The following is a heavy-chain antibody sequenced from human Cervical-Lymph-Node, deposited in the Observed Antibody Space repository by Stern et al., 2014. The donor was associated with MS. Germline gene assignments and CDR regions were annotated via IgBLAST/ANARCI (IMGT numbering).Heavy chain of an antibody. Sequence: QVQLVQSGAEVKKPGSSVKVSCKASGGTFSSYAISWVRQAPGQGLEWMGRIIPILGIANYAQKFQGRVTITADKSTSTAYMELSSLRSEDTAVYYCARDLGQDGYKKDIDYWGQGTLVTVSS. J-gene: IGHJ4*02. CDR2: IIPILGIA. CDR3: ARDLGQDGYKKDIDY. D-gene: IGHD5-24*01. V-gene: IGHV1-69*09. CDR1: GGTFSSYA.